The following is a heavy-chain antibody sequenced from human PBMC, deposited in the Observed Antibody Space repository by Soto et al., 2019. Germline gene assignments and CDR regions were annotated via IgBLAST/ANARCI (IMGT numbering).Heavy chain of an antibody. CDR1: GYTFTSYG. Sequence: QVQLVQSGAEVKKPGASVKVSCKASGYTFTSYGISWVRQAPGQGLEWMGWISVYNGNTNHAQKLPGRVTMTTATSRITAYLEQRRLRSDDTAVYYFARGEAYGSGYWGQGTLVTVSS. D-gene: IGHD4-17*01. V-gene: IGHV1-18*01. J-gene: IGHJ4*02. CDR2: ISVYNGNT. CDR3: ARGEAYGSGY.